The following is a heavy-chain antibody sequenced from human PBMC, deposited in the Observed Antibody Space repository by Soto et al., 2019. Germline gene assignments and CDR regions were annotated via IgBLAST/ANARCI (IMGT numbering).Heavy chain of an antibody. J-gene: IGHJ6*02. CDR2: IYSDNNT. V-gene: IGHV3-53*01. Sequence: WGSLRLSCAASGFTVSSDSMTWVRQAPGKGLEWISIIYSDNNTDYADSVKGRFSISRDTSKNILYLQMNSLRAEDTAEYYCARHYSAMGVWGQGTTVTVSS. CDR3: ARHYSAMGV. CDR1: GFTVSSDS.